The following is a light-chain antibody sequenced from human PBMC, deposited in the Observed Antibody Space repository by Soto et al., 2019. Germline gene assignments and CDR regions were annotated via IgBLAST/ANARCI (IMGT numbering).Light chain of an antibody. V-gene: IGKV3-11*01. CDR2: DAS. CDR1: QSVSSY. CDR3: QQRSTPLT. Sequence: EIVLTQSPATLSLSPGERATLSCRASQSVSSYLAWYQQKPGQAPRLLIHDASSRATGIPARFSGSGSGTDFTLTISSLGPEDFAVYYCQQRSTPLTFGGGTKVEIK. J-gene: IGKJ4*01.